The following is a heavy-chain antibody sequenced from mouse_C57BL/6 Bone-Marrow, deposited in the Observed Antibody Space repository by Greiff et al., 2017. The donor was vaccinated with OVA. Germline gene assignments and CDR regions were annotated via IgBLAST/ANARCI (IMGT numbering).Heavy chain of an antibody. CDR2: IRLKSDNYAT. CDR3: TGGTTVVARNWYFDV. CDR1: GFTFSNYW. D-gene: IGHD1-1*01. J-gene: IGHJ1*03. Sequence: EVMLVESGGGLVQPGGSMKLSCVASGFTFSNYWMNWVRQSPEKGLEWVAQIRLKSDNYATHYAESVKGRFTISRDDSKSSVYLQMNNLRAEDTGIYYCTGGTTVVARNWYFDVWGTGTTVTVSS. V-gene: IGHV6-3*01.